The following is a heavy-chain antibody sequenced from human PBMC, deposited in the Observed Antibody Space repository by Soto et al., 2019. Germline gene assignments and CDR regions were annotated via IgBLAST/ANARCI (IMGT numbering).Heavy chain of an antibody. V-gene: IGHV4-39*01. CDR3: ARHQTVYGSGSYYNEDAFPFDY. CDR2: IYYSGST. CDR1: GGSISSSSYY. J-gene: IGHJ4*02. Sequence: PSETLSLTCTVSGGSISSSSYYWGWMRQPPGKGREWIGSIYYSGSTYYNPSLKSRVTISVDTSKNQFSLKLSSVTAADTAVYYCARHQTVYGSGSYYNEDAFPFDYWGQGTLVTVSS. D-gene: IGHD3-10*01.